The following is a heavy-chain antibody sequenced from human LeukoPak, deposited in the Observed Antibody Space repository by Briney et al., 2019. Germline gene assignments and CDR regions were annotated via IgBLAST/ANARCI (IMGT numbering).Heavy chain of an antibody. CDR1: GFTFSSYA. V-gene: IGHV3-23*01. Sequence: GGSLRLSCAASGFTFSSYAMSWVRQAPGKGLEWVSAISGSGGSTYYADSVKGRFTISRDNPKNTLYLQMNSLRAEGTAVYYCAKAYSGYYYDSSGDYWGQGTLVTVSS. D-gene: IGHD3-22*01. CDR3: AKAYSGYYYDSSGDY. J-gene: IGHJ4*02. CDR2: ISGSGGST.